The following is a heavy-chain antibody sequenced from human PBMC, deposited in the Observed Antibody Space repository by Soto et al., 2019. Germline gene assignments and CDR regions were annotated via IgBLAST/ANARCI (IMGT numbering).Heavy chain of an antibody. D-gene: IGHD3-22*01. CDR1: GFSFNNYS. V-gene: IGHV3-33*01. Sequence: GSLKLCCAASGFSFNNYSRHWVRQAPGKGLEWVAVICYDGSNKYYADSVKGRFTIYRDNSKNTLSMQMNSLRAEDTAVYYCARLGDSSGYYSVPYYYGMDVWGQGTTVTVSS. J-gene: IGHJ6*02. CDR2: ICYDGSNK. CDR3: ARLGDSSGYYSVPYYYGMDV.